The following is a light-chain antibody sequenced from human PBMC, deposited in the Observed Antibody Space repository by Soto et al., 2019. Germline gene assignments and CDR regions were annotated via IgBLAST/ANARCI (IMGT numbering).Light chain of an antibody. J-gene: IGKJ3*01. Sequence: DIQLTQSPFFLSASVVDRVPITRRASQGIRSYLAWYQQRPGKAPELLIYGASTLRTGVASRFSGSGSGTEFTLTISSLQPEDFATYFCQQLNIFPPLFTFGPGTKVDIK. CDR3: QQLNIFPPLFT. CDR2: GAS. CDR1: QGIRSY. V-gene: IGKV1-9*01.